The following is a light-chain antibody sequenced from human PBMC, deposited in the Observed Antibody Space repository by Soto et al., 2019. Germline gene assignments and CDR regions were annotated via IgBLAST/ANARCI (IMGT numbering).Light chain of an antibody. CDR1: QSGLSSSNNKNY. V-gene: IGKV4-1*01. J-gene: IGKJ2*01. Sequence: DIVMTQSPDSLAVSLGERATINCKSSQSGLSSSNNKNYLAWYQQKPGQPPKLLIYWASTRESGVPDRFSGSGSGTDFTLTISSLQSEDVAVYYCQQYYNTPYTFGQGTKLEI. CDR2: WAS. CDR3: QQYYNTPYT.